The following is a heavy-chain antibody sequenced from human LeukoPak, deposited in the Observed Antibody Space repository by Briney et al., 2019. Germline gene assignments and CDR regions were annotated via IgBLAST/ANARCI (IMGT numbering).Heavy chain of an antibody. D-gene: IGHD3-22*01. CDR3: AKDHNRKRITMIVEGYAFDI. Sequence: PGGSLRLSCAASGFTFDDYAMHWVRQAPGKGLEWVSGISWNSGSIGYADSVKGRFTIYRDNAKNSLYLQMNSLRAEDTALYYCAKDHNRKRITMIVEGYAFDIWGQGTMVTVSS. V-gene: IGHV3-9*01. CDR1: GFTFDDYA. J-gene: IGHJ3*02. CDR2: ISWNSGSI.